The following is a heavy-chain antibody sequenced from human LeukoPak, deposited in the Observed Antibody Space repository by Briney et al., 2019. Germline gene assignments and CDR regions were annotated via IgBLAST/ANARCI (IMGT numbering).Heavy chain of an antibody. Sequence: SQTLSLTCTVSGGSISSGDYYWSWIRQPPGKGLEWIGYIYYSGGTYYNPSLKSRVTISVDTSKNQFSLKLSSVTAADTAVYYCARPLYDSSGYYDLGYWGQGTLVTVSS. V-gene: IGHV4-30-4*01. CDR3: ARPLYDSSGYYDLGY. D-gene: IGHD3-22*01. CDR1: GGSISSGDYY. CDR2: IYYSGGT. J-gene: IGHJ4*02.